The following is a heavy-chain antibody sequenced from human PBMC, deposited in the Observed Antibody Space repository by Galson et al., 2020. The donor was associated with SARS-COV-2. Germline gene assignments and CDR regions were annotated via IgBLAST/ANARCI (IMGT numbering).Heavy chain of an antibody. V-gene: IGHV3-64D*09. J-gene: IGHJ4*02. Sequence: GGSLRLSCSASGFTFSDFAMHWVRQAPGKGLEYVSAISSNGGTSFYADSVSGRFTMSRDNAKNTFYLQMTGLRVEDTAFYYCLSFSSTRDNNWGQGTLVTITS. D-gene: IGHD6-13*01. CDR2: ISSNGGTS. CDR1: GFTFSDFA. CDR3: LSFSSTRDNN.